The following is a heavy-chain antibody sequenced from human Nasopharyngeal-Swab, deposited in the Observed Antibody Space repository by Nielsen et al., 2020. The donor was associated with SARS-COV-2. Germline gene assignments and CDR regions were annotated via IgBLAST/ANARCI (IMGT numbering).Heavy chain of an antibody. J-gene: IGHJ4*02. CDR1: GYTFTSYY. CDR3: ASTGIAAAGVDY. CDR2: INPSGGST. V-gene: IGHV1-46*01. Sequence: SVQVSCKASGYTFTSYYMHWVRQAPGQGLEWKGIINPSGGSTSYAQKFQGRVTMTRDTSTSTVYMELSSLRSEDTAVYYCASTGIAAAGVDYWGQGTLVTVSS. D-gene: IGHD6-13*01.